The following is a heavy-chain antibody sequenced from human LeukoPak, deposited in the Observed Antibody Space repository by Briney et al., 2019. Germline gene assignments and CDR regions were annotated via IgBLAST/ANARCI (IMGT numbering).Heavy chain of an antibody. CDR1: GFTFSSYA. CDR2: ISSSSTYI. Sequence: GGSLRLSCAASGFTFSSYAMSWVRQAPGKGLEWVSSISSSSTYIYYADSVKGRFTISRDNAKNSLYLQMNSLRAEDTAVYYCARDPYNWNDVEDYWGQGTLVTVSS. V-gene: IGHV3-21*01. J-gene: IGHJ4*02. D-gene: IGHD1-20*01. CDR3: ARDPYNWNDVEDY.